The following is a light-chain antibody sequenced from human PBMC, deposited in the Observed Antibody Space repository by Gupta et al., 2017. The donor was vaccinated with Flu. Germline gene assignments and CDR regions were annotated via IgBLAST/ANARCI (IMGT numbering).Light chain of an antibody. J-gene: IGKJ1*01. Sequence: PSTLSASVGDRVTITYRASQTISTWLAWYQQKPGKAPNLLIYKASTLQSGVPSRFSGSGSGTEFILTISSLQPDDFATYYCQHYNTYPWTFGQGTKVEIK. CDR2: KAS. V-gene: IGKV1-5*03. CDR1: QTISTW. CDR3: QHYNTYPWT.